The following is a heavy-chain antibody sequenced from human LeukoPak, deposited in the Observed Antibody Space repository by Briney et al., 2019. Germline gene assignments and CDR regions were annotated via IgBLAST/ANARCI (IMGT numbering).Heavy chain of an antibody. D-gene: IGHD2-2*01. CDR2: ISASGDTT. CDR3: ARRPNYCSTSSCLDY. Sequence: GGSLRLSCAASGFTFTSYAMSWVRQAPGKGLEWVSSISASGDTTYYADSVKDRFTISRDNSKNTLYVQMNSLRAEDTALYYCARRPNYCSTSSCLDYWGQGTLVTVYS. V-gene: IGHV3-23*01. CDR1: GFTFTSYA. J-gene: IGHJ4*02.